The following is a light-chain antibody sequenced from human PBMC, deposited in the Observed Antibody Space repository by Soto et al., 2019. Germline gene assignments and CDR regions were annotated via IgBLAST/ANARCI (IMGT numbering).Light chain of an antibody. V-gene: IGLV2-23*01. CDR1: SSDVGSYNF. J-gene: IGLJ3*02. CDR3: CSYARTNTWV. Sequence: QSVLTQPASVSGSPGQSITISCTGTSSDVGSYNFVSWYQHHPGKAPKVVIFEGSRRPSGVSNRFSASKSGTTASLTISGLQAEDEADYYCCSYARTNTWVFGGGTKVTVL. CDR2: EGS.